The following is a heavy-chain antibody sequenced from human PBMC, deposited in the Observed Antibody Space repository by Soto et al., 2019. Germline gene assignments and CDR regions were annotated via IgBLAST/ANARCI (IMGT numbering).Heavy chain of an antibody. CDR3: SRGGAEDNYFDP. Sequence: QVQLRESGPGLVKPSQTLSLTCTVSGGAIDNGGFYWSWIRQQPGKGLEWIGHLCCSGSSHYNPSLRGGVTISMDTYKNDLSLKLSSVTAADTAVYYCSRGGAEDNYFDPWGQGTLVTVSS. V-gene: IGHV4-31*03. J-gene: IGHJ5*02. CDR2: LCCSGSS. CDR1: GGAIDNGGFY.